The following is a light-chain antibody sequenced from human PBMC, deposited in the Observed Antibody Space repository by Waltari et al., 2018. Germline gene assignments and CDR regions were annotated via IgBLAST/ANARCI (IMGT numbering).Light chain of an antibody. V-gene: IGKV1-39*01. CDR3: QQSYSTPPT. CDR2: AAS. CDR1: QRISSY. Sequence: IQMTQSPSSLSASVGDRVTITCRASQRISSYLNWYQQKPGKAPKLLIYAASSLQSVVPSRFSGSGSGTDFTLTISSLQPEDFATYYCQQSYSTPPTFGGGTKVEIK. J-gene: IGKJ4*01.